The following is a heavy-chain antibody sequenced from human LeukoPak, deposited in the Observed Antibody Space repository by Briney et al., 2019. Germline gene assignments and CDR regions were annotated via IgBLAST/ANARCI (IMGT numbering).Heavy chain of an antibody. CDR2: IKQDGSDK. V-gene: IGHV3-7*01. Sequence: GGSLRLSCAASGFTFSNYWMSWVRQAPGKGLDWVANIKQDGSDKYYVDSVKGRFTITRDNPKNTVFLQMNSLRAEDTGVYHCARDRGGSGFYYFDYWGQGTLVTVSS. CDR3: ARDRGGSGFYYFDY. J-gene: IGHJ4*02. CDR1: GFTFSNYW. D-gene: IGHD2-15*01.